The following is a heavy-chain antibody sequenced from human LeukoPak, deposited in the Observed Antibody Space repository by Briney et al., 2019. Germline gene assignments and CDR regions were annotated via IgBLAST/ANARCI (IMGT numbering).Heavy chain of an antibody. CDR1: GGSSSGYY. D-gene: IGHD6-6*01. J-gene: IGHJ5*02. V-gene: IGHV4-34*01. CDR2: INHSGST. CDR3: AREYSSSSRWNWFDP. Sequence: SETLSLTCAVYGGSSSGYYWSWLRQPPGKGLEWIGEINHSGSTNYNPSLKSRVTISVDTSKNQFSLKLSSVTAADTAVYYCAREYSSSSRWNWFDPWGQGTLVTVSS.